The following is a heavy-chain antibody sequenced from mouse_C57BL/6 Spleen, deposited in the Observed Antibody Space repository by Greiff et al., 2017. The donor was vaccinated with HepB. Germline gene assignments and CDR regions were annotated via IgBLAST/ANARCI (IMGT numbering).Heavy chain of an antibody. CDR1: GYAFSSSW. V-gene: IGHV1-82*01. CDR3: ARSDYYGSSYVGYFDV. J-gene: IGHJ1*03. D-gene: IGHD1-1*01. Sequence: VQLVESGPELVKPGASVKISCKASGYAFSSSWMNWVKQRPGKGLEWIGRIYPGDGDTNYNGKFKGKATLTADKSSSTAYMQLSSLTSEDSAVYFCARSDYYGSSYVGYFDVWGTGTTVTVSS. CDR2: IYPGDGDT.